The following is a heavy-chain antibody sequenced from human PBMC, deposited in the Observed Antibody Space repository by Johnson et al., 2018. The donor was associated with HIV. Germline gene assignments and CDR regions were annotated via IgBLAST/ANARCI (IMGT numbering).Heavy chain of an antibody. CDR3: TTEGDAFDI. Sequence: QVHLVESGGGLVKPGGSLRLSCAASGFAFSDYYMAWIRQAPGKGLEWVSFISSGSHSIYYADSVKGRFTVSRDNSKNSLYLQMSSLRTEDAGVYYCTTEGDAFDIWGQGTMVTVSS. J-gene: IGHJ3*02. V-gene: IGHV3-11*01. CDR1: GFAFSDYY. CDR2: ISSGSHSI.